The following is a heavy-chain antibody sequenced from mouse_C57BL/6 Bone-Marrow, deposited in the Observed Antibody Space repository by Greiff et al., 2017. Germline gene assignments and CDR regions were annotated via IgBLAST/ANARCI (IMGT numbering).Heavy chain of an antibody. Sequence: VKLEESGPELVKPGASVKISCKASGYAFSSSWMNWVKQRPGKGLEWIGRIYPGDGDTHYNGKFKGKATLTAEKSSITAYMQLSSLTSEDSAVYYCAREWGLDYWGQGTSVTVSS. CDR2: IYPGDGDT. CDR3: AREWGLDY. J-gene: IGHJ4*01. V-gene: IGHV1-82*01. CDR1: GYAFSSSW. D-gene: IGHD6-1*01.